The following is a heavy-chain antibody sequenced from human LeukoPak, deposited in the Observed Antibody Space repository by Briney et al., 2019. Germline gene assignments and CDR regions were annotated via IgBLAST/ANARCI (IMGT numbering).Heavy chain of an antibody. CDR1: GFTFSDYY. CDR2: ISSSGSTI. Sequence: GGSLRLSCAASGFTFSDYYMSWIRQAPGKGLEWVSYISSSGSTIYYADSVKGRFTISRDNAKNSLYLQMNSLRAEDTAVYYCAREYGGSSYYDFWSGYPTYYFDYWGQGTLVTVSS. J-gene: IGHJ4*02. V-gene: IGHV3-11*01. D-gene: IGHD3-3*01. CDR3: AREYGGSSYYDFWSGYPTYYFDY.